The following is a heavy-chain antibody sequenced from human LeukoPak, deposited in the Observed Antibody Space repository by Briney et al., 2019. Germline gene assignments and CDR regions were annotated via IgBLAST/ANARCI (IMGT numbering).Heavy chain of an antibody. Sequence: ASVKVSCKASGYTFTSYYMHWVRQAPGQGLEWMGIINPSGGSTSYAQKFQGRVTMTRDMSTSTVYMELSSLRSEDTAVYYCARDRSSSGYGYYFDYWGQGILVTVSS. J-gene: IGHJ4*02. CDR2: INPSGGST. CDR3: ARDRSSSGYGYYFDY. V-gene: IGHV1-46*01. CDR1: GYTFTSYY. D-gene: IGHD5-18*01.